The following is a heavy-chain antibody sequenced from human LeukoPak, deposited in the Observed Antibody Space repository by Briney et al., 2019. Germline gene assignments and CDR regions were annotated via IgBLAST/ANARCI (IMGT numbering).Heavy chain of an antibody. J-gene: IGHJ4*02. CDR2: ISGSGGST. CDR1: GFTFSSYA. CDR3: AKGEGPEHFCDY. Sequence: GSLRLSCAASGFTFSSYAMSWVRQAPGKGLEWVSAISGSGGSTYYADSVKGRFTISRDNSKNTLYLQMNSLRAEDTAVYYCAKGEGPEHFCDYWGQGTLVTVSS. D-gene: IGHD3-3*02. V-gene: IGHV3-23*01.